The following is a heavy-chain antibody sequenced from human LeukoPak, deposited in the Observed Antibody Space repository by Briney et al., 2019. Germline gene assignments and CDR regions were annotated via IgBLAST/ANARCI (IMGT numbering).Heavy chain of an antibody. V-gene: IGHV3-23*01. CDR2: ISGSGGST. CDR3: AKDRNYYGSGSYYTSFDY. J-gene: IGHJ4*02. CDR1: GFTFSGYA. Sequence: GGSLRLSCAASGFTFSGYAMSWVRQAPGKGLEWVSAISGSGGSTYYADSVKGRFTISRDNSKNTLYLQMNSLRAEDTAVYYCAKDRNYYGSGSYYTSFDYWGQGTLVTVSS. D-gene: IGHD3-10*01.